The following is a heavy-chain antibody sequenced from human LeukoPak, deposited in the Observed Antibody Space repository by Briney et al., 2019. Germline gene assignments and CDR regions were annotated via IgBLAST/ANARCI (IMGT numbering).Heavy chain of an antibody. J-gene: IGHJ5*02. D-gene: IGHD3-10*01. CDR1: GGSISSYY. V-gene: IGHV4-4*07. Sequence: SETLSLTCTVSGGSISSYYWSWIRQPAGKGLEWIGRIYTSGSTYYNPSLKSRVTISVDTSKNQFSLKLSSVTAADTAVYYCARLYYGSGSYYSGWFDPWGQGTLVTVSS. CDR3: ARLYYGSGSYYSGWFDP. CDR2: IYTSGST.